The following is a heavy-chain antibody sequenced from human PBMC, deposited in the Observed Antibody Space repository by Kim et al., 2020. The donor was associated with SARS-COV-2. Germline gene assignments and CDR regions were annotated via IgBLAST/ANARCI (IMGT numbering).Heavy chain of an antibody. J-gene: IGHJ6*03. CDR3: ARNRFYRIFGVEGYYMDV. V-gene: IGHV2-70*11. Sequence: SGPTLVNPTQTLTLTCTFSGFSLSTSGMCVSWIRQPPGKALDWLARIDWDDDKYYSTSLKTRLTISKDTSKNQVVLTMTNMDPVDTATYYCARNRFYRIFGVEGYYMDVWGKGTTVTVSS. D-gene: IGHD3-3*01. CDR2: IDWDDDK. CDR1: GFSLSTSGMC.